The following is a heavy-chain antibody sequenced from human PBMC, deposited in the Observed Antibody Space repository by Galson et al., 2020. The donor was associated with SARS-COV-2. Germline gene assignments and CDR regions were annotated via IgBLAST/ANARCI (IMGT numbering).Heavy chain of an antibody. Sequence: SETLSLTCAVSGYSISSGYYWGWIRQPPGKGLEWIGSIYHSGSTYYNPSLKSRVTISVDTSKNQFSLKLSSVTAADTAVYYCARDNFGFLEWLSSFDYGGQGSLVTVSS. J-gene: IGHJ4*02. D-gene: IGHD3-3*01. V-gene: IGHV4-38-2*02. CDR1: GYSISSGYY. CDR3: ARDNFGFLEWLSSFDY. CDR2: IYHSGST.